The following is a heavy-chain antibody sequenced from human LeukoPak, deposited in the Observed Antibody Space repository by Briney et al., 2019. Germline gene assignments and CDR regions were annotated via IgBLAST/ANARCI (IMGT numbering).Heavy chain of an antibody. J-gene: IGHJ1*01. CDR2: FYNSGST. CDR1: GSSMNNYY. Sequence: SETLFLTCTVSGSSMNNYYWSWIRQPPGRGLEWIGYFYNSGSTNYNPSLESRVTIALSTSKTEFSLKLTSVTAADTAVYYCARENFEGSGHRLFQFWGRGTLVTVSS. D-gene: IGHD2-15*01. V-gene: IGHV4-59*01. CDR3: ARENFEGSGHRLFQF.